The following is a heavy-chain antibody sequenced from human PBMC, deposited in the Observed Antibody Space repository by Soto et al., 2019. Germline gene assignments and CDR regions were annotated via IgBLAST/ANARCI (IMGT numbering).Heavy chain of an antibody. CDR2: INTSNDNK. J-gene: IGHJ4*02. D-gene: IGHD2-15*01. CDR3: ARDPGAASFDF. Sequence: ASVKGSCKASGYTFPNYGSSWVRQAPGEGLEWVGWINTSNDNKLYAQKLQGRLTLTTDTSTSTAYMDLTTLRSDDTAVYFCARDPGAASFDFWAQGTLVTVSS. V-gene: IGHV1-18*01. CDR1: GYTFPNYG.